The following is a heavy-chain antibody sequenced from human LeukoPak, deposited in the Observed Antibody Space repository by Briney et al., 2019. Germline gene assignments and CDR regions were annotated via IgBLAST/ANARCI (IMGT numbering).Heavy chain of an antibody. CDR1: GGTFSSYA. D-gene: IGHD6-13*01. V-gene: IGHV1-69*13. J-gene: IGHJ6*02. CDR2: IIPIFGTA. CDR3: ARASGIAAIVRYGMDV. Sequence: SVKVSCKASGGTFSSYAISWVRQAPGQGLEWMGGIIPIFGTANYAQKFQGRVTITADESTSTAYMELSSLRSEDTAVYYCARASGIAAIVRYGMDVWGQGTTVTVSS.